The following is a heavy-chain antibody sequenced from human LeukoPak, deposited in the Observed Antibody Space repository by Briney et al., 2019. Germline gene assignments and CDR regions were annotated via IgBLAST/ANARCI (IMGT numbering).Heavy chain of an antibody. CDR3: ARGNSGSSDVEYNYGMDV. CDR1: GFTFSGYS. Sequence: PGGSLRLSCAASGFTFSGYSMNWVRQAPGKGLEWVSYISSSSSTTYYADSVKGRFTISRDNSKNTLYLQMNSLRAEDTAVYYCARGNSGSSDVEYNYGMDVWGQGTTVTVSS. D-gene: IGHD1-26*01. CDR2: ISSSSSTT. J-gene: IGHJ6*02. V-gene: IGHV3-48*01.